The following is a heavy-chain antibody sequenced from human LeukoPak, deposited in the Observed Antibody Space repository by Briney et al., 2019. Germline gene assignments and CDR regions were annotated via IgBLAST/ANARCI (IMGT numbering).Heavy chain of an antibody. D-gene: IGHD3-22*01. CDR3: ARDQYYYDSSGYYNFDY. J-gene: IGHJ4*02. CDR2: IKQDGSEK. CDR1: GFTFSSYW. V-gene: IGHV3-7*01. Sequence: GGSLRLSCAASGFTFSSYWMSWVRQAPGKGLEWVANIKQDGSEKYYVDSVKGRFTISRDNAKNSLYLQMNSLRAEDTAVYYCARDQYYYDSSGYYNFDYWGQGTLVTVSS.